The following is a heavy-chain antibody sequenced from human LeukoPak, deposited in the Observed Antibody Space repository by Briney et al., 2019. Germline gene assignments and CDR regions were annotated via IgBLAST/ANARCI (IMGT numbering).Heavy chain of an antibody. V-gene: IGHV3-74*01. CDR3: ARVLRGPGHYYYMDV. CDR1: GFTFSSYW. Sequence: PGGSLRLSCAASGFTFSSYWMHWVRQAPGKGLVWVSRINSDGSSTSYADSVKGRFTISRDNAKNTLYLQMNSLRAEDTAVYYCARVLRGPGHYYYMDVWAKGPRSPSP. D-gene: IGHD2-2*01. CDR2: INSDGSST. J-gene: IGHJ6*03.